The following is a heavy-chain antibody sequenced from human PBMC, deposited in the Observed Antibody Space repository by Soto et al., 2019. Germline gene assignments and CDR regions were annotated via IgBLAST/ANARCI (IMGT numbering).Heavy chain of an antibody. CDR1: GGSISSSSYY. J-gene: IGHJ4*02. CDR3: ARHDRHGGTASSGSCDY. D-gene: IGHD6-19*01. CDR2: IYYSGST. Sequence: PSETLSLTCTVSGGSISSSSYYWGWIRQPPGKGLEWIGSIYYSGSTYYNPSLKSRVTISVDTSKNQFSLKLSSVTAADTAVYCCARHDRHGGTASSGSCDYWGQGTLVTVSS. V-gene: IGHV4-39*01.